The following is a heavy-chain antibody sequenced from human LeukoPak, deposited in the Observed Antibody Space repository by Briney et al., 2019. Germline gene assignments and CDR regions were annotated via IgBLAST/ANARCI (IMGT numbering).Heavy chain of an antibody. V-gene: IGHV4-59*08. J-gene: IGHJ6*02. CDR1: GGSISSYY. CDR2: IYYSGST. Sequence: SETLSLTCTVSGGSISSYYWSWIRQPLGKGLEWIGYIYYSGSTNYNPSLKSRVTISVDTSKNQFSLKLSSVTAADTAVYYCARLGYYYGMDVWGQGTTVTVSS. CDR3: ARLGYYYGMDV.